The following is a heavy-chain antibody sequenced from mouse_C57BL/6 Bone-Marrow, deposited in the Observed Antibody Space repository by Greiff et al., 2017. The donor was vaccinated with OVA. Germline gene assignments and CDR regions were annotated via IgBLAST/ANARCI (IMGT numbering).Heavy chain of an antibody. D-gene: IGHD2-4*01. Sequence: EVQLVESGPGLVKPSQSLSLTCSVTGYSITSGYYWNWIRQFPGNKLEWMGYISYDGSNNYNPSLKNRISITRDTSKNQFFLKLNSVTTEDTATYYCVREGWDYDAWFAYWGQGTLVTVSA. CDR2: ISYDGSN. J-gene: IGHJ3*01. V-gene: IGHV3-6*01. CDR1: GYSITSGYY. CDR3: VREGWDYDAWFAY.